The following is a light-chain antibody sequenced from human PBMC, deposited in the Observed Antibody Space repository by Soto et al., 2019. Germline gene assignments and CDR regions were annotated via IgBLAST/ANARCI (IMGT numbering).Light chain of an antibody. J-gene: IGKJ2*01. V-gene: IGKV4-1*01. CDR1: QSVLYSSNNKNY. Sequence: DIVMTQSPDSLAVSLGERVTINCKSSQSVLYSSNNKNYLAWYQQKPGQPPKLLIYWASTRESGVPDRFSGSGSGTDFTLTISSLQAEDVAVYYCQQYYSIPYTFRQGTKLEIK. CDR2: WAS. CDR3: QQYYSIPYT.